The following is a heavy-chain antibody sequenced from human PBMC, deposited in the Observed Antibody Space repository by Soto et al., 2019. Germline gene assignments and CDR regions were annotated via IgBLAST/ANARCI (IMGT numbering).Heavy chain of an antibody. Sequence: QVQLVQSGAEVKKPGASVKVSCKASGYTFTSHYMHWVRQAPGQGLEWMGIINPSGGSTSYAQKFQGRVTMTSDTSTSTVYMELSRLRSEATAVYYCSRDQSYEFWSDQLYGMDVWGQGTTVTVSS. J-gene: IGHJ6*02. D-gene: IGHD3-3*01. CDR2: INPSGGST. CDR1: GYTFTSHY. CDR3: SRDQSYEFWSDQLYGMDV. V-gene: IGHV1-46*01.